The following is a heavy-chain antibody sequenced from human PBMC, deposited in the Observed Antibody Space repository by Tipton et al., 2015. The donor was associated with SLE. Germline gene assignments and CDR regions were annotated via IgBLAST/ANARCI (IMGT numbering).Heavy chain of an antibody. CDR1: GGSISSGDYY. CDR3: AGDGPAGGLRQHGWYFDY. J-gene: IGHJ4*02. D-gene: IGHD6-13*01. Sequence: GLVKPSETLSHTCTVSGGSISSGDYYWSWIRQPPGKGLEWIGYIYYSGSTYYNPSLKSRVTISVDTSKNQFSLKLSSVTAADTAVYYCAGDGPAGGLRQHGWYFDYWGQGTLVTVSS. CDR2: IYYSGST. V-gene: IGHV4-30-4*02.